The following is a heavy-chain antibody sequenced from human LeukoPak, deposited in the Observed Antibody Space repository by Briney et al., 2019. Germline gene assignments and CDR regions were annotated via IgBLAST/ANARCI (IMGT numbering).Heavy chain of an antibody. Sequence: SVKLSCKASGRLFSSYGIAWVRQAPGEGLEWLGWISNFDGDTKVAENLQGRVTLTTDTSTSTAYMELRSLKSDDTAVYYCVRARGCSNCLLTDGFDSWGQGTKVSVSS. D-gene: IGHD6-13*01. V-gene: IGHV1-18*01. J-gene: IGHJ3*01. CDR2: ISNFDGDT. CDR3: VRARGCSNCLLTDGFDS. CDR1: GRLFSSYG.